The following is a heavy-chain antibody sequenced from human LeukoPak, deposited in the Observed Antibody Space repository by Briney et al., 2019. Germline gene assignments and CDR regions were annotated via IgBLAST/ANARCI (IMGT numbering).Heavy chain of an antibody. CDR1: GGSFSGYY. CDR2: INHSGST. V-gene: IGHV4-34*01. D-gene: IGHD3-3*01. CDR3: ARRLRFLEWLGRYGMDV. Sequence: SETLSLTCAVSGGSFSGYYWTWIRQPPGKGLEWIGEINHSGSTNYNPSLKSRVTISVDTSKNQFSLKLSSVTAADTAVYYCARRLRFLEWLGRYGMDVWGQGTTVTVSS. J-gene: IGHJ6*02.